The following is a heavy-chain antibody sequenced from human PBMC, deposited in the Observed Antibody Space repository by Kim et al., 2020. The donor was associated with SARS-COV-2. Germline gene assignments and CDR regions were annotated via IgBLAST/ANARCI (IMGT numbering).Heavy chain of an antibody. CDR3: AREFITMVRGVTDYYYGRDA. CDR1: GDSVSSNSAA. CDR2: TYYRSKWYN. J-gene: IGHJ6*02. Sequence: SQTLSLTCAISGDSVSSNSAAWNWIRQSPSRGLEWLVRTYYRSKWYNDYAVSVKSRITINPDTSKNQFSLQLNSVTPEDTAVYYCAREFITMVRGVTDYYYGRDAWGQGTTVTVSS. V-gene: IGHV6-1*01. D-gene: IGHD3-10*01.